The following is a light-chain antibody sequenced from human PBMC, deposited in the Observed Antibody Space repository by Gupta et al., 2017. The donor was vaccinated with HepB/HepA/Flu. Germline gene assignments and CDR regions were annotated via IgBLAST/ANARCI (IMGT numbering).Light chain of an antibody. CDR1: KLEDKY. CDR3: QAWDGSAVV. Sequence: SYDLSQPPSMSVSPGPTVSIYCSGDKLEDKYCSWYQQRPGQSPVFVIFKGIKRPSETPARFSSSNSGTTATLTISGAQALDEDYYFCQAWDGSAVVFGAGTKVTVL. J-gene: IGLJ1*01. CDR2: KGI. V-gene: IGLV3-1*01.